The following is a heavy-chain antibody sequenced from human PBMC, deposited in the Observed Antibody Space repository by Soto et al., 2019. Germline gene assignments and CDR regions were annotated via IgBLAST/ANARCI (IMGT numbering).Heavy chain of an antibody. Sequence: SETLSLTCTVTGGSISSSKYFWGWIRQSPVKGLEWIGSCHNSGVTYYNPSLKSRATVDMSKNQISLKLSSVTAADPALYYCATTSSGYPYWGRGTLVTVSS. CDR2: CHNSGVT. V-gene: IGHV4-39*01. D-gene: IGHD3-22*01. CDR1: GGSISSSKYF. J-gene: IGHJ4*02. CDR3: ATTSSGYPY.